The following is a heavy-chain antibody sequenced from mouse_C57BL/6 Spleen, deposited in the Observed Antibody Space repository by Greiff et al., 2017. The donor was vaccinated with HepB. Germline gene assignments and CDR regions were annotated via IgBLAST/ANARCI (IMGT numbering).Heavy chain of an antibody. CDR3: ARVPYGSKAWFAY. V-gene: IGHV1-69*01. CDR2: IDPSDSYT. CDR1: GYTFTSYW. D-gene: IGHD1-1*01. J-gene: IGHJ3*01. Sequence: VQLQQPGAELVMPGASVKLSCKASGYTFTSYWMHWVKQRPGQGLEWIGEIDPSDSYTNYNQKFKGKSTLTVDKSSSTAYMQLSSLTSEDSAVYYCARVPYGSKAWFAYWGQGTLVTVSA.